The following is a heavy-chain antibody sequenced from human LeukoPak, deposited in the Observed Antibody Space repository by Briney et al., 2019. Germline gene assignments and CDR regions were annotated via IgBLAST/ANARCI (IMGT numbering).Heavy chain of an antibody. Sequence: PSETLSLTCTVSGGSISSYYWSWIRQPPGKGLEWIGYIYYSGSTNYNPSLKSRVTISVDTSKNQFSLKLSSVTAADTAVYYCARQALGEWLVPESAFDIWGQGTMVTVSS. D-gene: IGHD6-19*01. V-gene: IGHV4-59*08. CDR1: GGSISSYY. CDR3: ARQALGEWLVPESAFDI. J-gene: IGHJ3*02. CDR2: IYYSGST.